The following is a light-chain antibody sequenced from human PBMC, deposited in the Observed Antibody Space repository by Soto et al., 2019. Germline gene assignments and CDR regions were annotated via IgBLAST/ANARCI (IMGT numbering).Light chain of an antibody. V-gene: IGLV2-8*01. J-gene: IGLJ3*02. CDR2: QVS. CDR3: SSYAGDNKGV. CDR1: SSDVGGYKY. Sequence: QSVLTQPPSASGSLGQSVTISCTGTSSDVGGYKYVSWFQQHPGKAPKVIIYQVSNRPSGVPDRFSGSKSGNTASLTVSGLQAEDEADYYCSSYAGDNKGVFGGGTKVTVL.